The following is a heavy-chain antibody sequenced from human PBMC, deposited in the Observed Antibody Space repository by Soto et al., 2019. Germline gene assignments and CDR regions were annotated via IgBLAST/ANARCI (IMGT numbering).Heavy chain of an antibody. V-gene: IGHV1-18*01. D-gene: IGHD6-13*01. CDR1: GYNFTRFG. CDR3: GREGKQQAQEEYYQFNGMDV. Sequence: QFQLVQSGAEVKKPGASVRVSCKASGYNFTRFGITWVRQAPGQGLGWMGWMGAHSGHRRQAPRFQGRLTMTTDASLSTAYIDLRSLRSDDTALYYCGREGKQQAQEEYYQFNGMDVWGQGTMVIVSS. J-gene: IGHJ6*02. CDR2: MGAHSGHR.